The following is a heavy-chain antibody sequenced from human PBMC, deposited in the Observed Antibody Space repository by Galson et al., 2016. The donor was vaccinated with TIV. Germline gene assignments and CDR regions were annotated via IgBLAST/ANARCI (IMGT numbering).Heavy chain of an antibody. J-gene: IGHJ6*02. V-gene: IGHV4/OR15-8*01. CDR2: ISHGGSA. D-gene: IGHD4-17*01. CDR1: GGSISSGFYY. Sequence: SETLSLTCVVSGGSISSGFYYWSWIRQPPGKGLEWIGQISHGGSANYSPSLQSRVVISMDKSKNQISLRMTSVTAADTAVYYCAREGSTVTMHHYFGLDVWGQGATLIVSS. CDR3: AREGSTVTMHHYFGLDV.